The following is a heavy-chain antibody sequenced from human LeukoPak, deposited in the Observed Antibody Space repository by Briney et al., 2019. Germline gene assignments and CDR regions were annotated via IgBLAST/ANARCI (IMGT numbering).Heavy chain of an antibody. Sequence: ASVKVSCKASGYTFTSYDINWVRQATGQGLEWMGWMNPNSGDTGYVQKFQGRVTMTRDTSLNTAYMELSSLTSEDTAVYYCARSSSRYCSSTSCYYYWGQGTLVTVSS. J-gene: IGHJ4*02. D-gene: IGHD2-2*01. V-gene: IGHV1-8*01. CDR1: GYTFTSYD. CDR3: ARSSSRYCSSTSCYYY. CDR2: MNPNSGDT.